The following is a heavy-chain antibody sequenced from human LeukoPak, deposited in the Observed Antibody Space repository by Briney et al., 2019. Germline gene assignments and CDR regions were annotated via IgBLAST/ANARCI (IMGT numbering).Heavy chain of an antibody. D-gene: IGHD2-2*01. J-gene: IGHJ4*02. CDR3: APGYCSSTSCSSFDY. V-gene: IGHV3-74*01. CDR2: INSDGSST. Sequence: GGSLRLSCAASGFTFSSYWMHWVRQAPGKGLVWFSRINSDGSSTSYADSVKGRFTISRDNAKNTLYLQMNSLRAEDTAVYYCAPGYCSSTSCSSFDYWGQGTLVTVSS. CDR1: GFTFSSYW.